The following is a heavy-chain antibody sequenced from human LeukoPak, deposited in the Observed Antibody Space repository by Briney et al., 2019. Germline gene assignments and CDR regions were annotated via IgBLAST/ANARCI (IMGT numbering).Heavy chain of an antibody. V-gene: IGHV1-2*04. CDR3: ARGGKRRFLLRYFDWLLFD. J-gene: IGHJ4*02. D-gene: IGHD3-9*01. CDR2: INPNSGGT. CDR1: GYTFTGYY. Sequence: ASVKVSCKASGYTFTGYYMHWVRQAAGQGLEWMGWINPNSGGTNYAQKFQGWVTMTRDTSISTAYMELSRLRSDDTAVYYCARGGKRRFLLRYFDWLLFDWGQGTLVTVSS.